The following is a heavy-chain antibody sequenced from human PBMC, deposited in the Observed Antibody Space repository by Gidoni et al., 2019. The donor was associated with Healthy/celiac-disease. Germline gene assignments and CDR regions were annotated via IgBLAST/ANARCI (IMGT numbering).Heavy chain of an antibody. CDR3: AKDLKKGIAAALDY. CDR1: GFPFADYA. CDR2: ISWNSGSI. Sequence: EVQLVESGGCLVQPGRSLRLSCAASGFPFADYAMHWVRQAPGKGLEWVSGISWNSGSIGYADSVKGRFTISRDNAKNSLYLQMNSLRAEDTALYYCAKDLKKGIAAALDYWGQGTLVTVSS. D-gene: IGHD6-13*01. V-gene: IGHV3-9*01. J-gene: IGHJ4*02.